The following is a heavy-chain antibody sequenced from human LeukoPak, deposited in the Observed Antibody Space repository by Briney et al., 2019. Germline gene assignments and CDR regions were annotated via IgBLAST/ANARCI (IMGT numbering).Heavy chain of an antibody. D-gene: IGHD2-2*01. J-gene: IGHJ5*02. CDR2: INPSGGST. Sequence: GASVKVSCKASGYTFTSYYMHWVRQAPGQGLEWVGIINPSGGSTSYAQKFQGRVTMTRDTSTSTVYMELSSLRSEDTAVYYCARATIVVVPAARRGVGPWFDPWGQGTLVTVSS. V-gene: IGHV1-46*01. CDR1: GYTFTSYY. CDR3: ARATIVVVPAARRGVGPWFDP.